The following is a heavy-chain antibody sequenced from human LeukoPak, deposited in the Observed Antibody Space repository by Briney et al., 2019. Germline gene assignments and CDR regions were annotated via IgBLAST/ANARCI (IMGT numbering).Heavy chain of an antibody. CDR2: IYPVDSDT. CDR1: GYSFTSYW. Sequence: GESLKISCKGSGYSFTSYWIGWVRQMPGKGLEWMGIIYPVDSDTRYSPSFQGQVTISADKSISTAYLQWSSLKASDTAMYYCARREHGDSHENYFDYWGQGTLVTVSS. J-gene: IGHJ4*02. D-gene: IGHD2-21*01. CDR3: ARREHGDSHENYFDY. V-gene: IGHV5-51*01.